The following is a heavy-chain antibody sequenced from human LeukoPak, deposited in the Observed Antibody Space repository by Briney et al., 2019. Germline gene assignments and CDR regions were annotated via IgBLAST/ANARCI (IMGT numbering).Heavy chain of an antibody. V-gene: IGHV4-30-2*01. D-gene: IGHD3-22*01. CDR3: VTYYFDSSGPKKNY. J-gene: IGHJ4*02. Sequence: SQTLSLTCTVSGGSISSGGYYWSWIRQPPGTGLEWIGEINHSGSTNYNPSLKSRVTISVDTSKKQFSLKLSSVTAADTAVYYCVTYYFDSSGPKKNYWGQGTLVTVSS. CDR1: GGSISSGGYY. CDR2: INHSGST.